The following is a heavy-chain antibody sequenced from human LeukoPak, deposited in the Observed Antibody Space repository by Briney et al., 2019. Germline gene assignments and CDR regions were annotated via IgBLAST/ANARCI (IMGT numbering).Heavy chain of an antibody. Sequence: PGGSLRLSCAASGFTFSSYGMHWVRQAPGKGLEWVAFIRYDGSNKYYADSVKGRFTISRDNSKNTLHLQMNSLRGEDTAVYYCARGVVVPAAIDWFDPWGQGTLVTVSS. J-gene: IGHJ5*02. CDR2: IRYDGSNK. CDR1: GFTFSSYG. D-gene: IGHD2-2*01. V-gene: IGHV3-30*02. CDR3: ARGVVVPAAIDWFDP.